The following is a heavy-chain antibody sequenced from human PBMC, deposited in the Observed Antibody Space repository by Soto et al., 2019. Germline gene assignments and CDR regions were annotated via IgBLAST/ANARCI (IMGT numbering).Heavy chain of an antibody. CDR2: ISGSGGST. D-gene: IGHD6-6*01. Sequence: VQLVESGGGVVQPGGSLRLSCAASGFTFSSYAMSWVRQAPGKGLEWVSAISGSGGSTYYADSVKGRFTISRDNSKNTLYLQMNSLRAEDTAVYYCAKDPRAARPYYYYGMDVWGQGTTVTVSS. CDR3: AKDPRAARPYYYYGMDV. J-gene: IGHJ6*02. V-gene: IGHV3-23*04. CDR1: GFTFSSYA.